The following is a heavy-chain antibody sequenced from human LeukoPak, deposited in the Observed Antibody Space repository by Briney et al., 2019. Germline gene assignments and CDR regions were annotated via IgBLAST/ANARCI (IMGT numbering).Heavy chain of an antibody. Sequence: SETLSLTCTVSGGSISSYYWGWIRQPPGKGLEWIGSIYHSGSTYYNPSLKSRVTISVDTSKNQFSLKLSSVTAADTAVYYCARSRWLQFGGNYFDYWGQGTLVTVSS. CDR3: ARSRWLQFGGNYFDY. D-gene: IGHD5-24*01. CDR2: IYHSGST. J-gene: IGHJ4*02. V-gene: IGHV4-38-2*02. CDR1: GGSISSYY.